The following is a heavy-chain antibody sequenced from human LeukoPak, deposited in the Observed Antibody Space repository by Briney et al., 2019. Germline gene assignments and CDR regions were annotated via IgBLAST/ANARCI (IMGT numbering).Heavy chain of an antibody. CDR3: ARDDALVATGSFDY. Sequence: PSETLSLTCTVSGGSISSYYWSWIRQPPGKGLEWIGYIYYSGTTTNNPSLKSRVTISVDTSKNQFSLKVSSVTAADTAVYYCARDDALVATGSFDYWGQGTLVTVSS. CDR2: IYYSGTT. J-gene: IGHJ4*02. CDR1: GGSISSYY. V-gene: IGHV4-4*08. D-gene: IGHD5-12*01.